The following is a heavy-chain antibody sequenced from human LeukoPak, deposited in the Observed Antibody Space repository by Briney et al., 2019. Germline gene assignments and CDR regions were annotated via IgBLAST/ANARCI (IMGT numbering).Heavy chain of an antibody. V-gene: IGHV1-69*04. J-gene: IGHJ5*02. Sequence: GASVKVSCKASGGTFSSYAISWVRQAPGQGLEWMGRIIPILGIANYAQKFQGRVTITADKSTSTAYMELSSLRSEDTAVYYCARDEETEKGYGSGSWTNWFDPWGQGTLVTVSS. CDR1: GGTFSSYA. CDR3: ARDEETEKGYGSGSWTNWFDP. D-gene: IGHD3-10*01. CDR2: IIPILGIA.